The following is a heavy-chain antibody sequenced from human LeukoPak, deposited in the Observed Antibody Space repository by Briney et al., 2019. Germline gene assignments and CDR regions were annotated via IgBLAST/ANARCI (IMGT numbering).Heavy chain of an antibody. CDR2: LYIRGST. J-gene: IGHJ4*02. CDR1: GFIVSSNY. D-gene: IGHD3-22*01. CDR3: SRVRPPGYYDSSGYTFDY. Sequence: GGSLRLSCAASGFIVSSNYMSWVRQAPGKGLEWVSVLYIRGSTYYSDSVKCRFTIYRDNYKNKLYLQMNSLSAEDTAVYSCSRVRPPGYYDSSGYTFDYWGQGTLVTVSS. V-gene: IGHV3-66*02.